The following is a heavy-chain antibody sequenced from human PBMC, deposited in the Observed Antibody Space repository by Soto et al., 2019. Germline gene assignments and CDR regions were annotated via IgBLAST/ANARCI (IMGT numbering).Heavy chain of an antibody. CDR3: SRVGGSTWH. Sequence: GGSLRLSCAASGFTFSSYWMHWFRQAQGKGLVWVSRINSDGSSTNYADFVKGRFTISRDNAKNTLYLQMNSLRVEDTAVYYCSRVGGSTWHWGQGTLVTVSS. CDR2: INSDGSST. CDR1: GFTFSSYW. V-gene: IGHV3-74*01. D-gene: IGHD1-26*01. J-gene: IGHJ4*02.